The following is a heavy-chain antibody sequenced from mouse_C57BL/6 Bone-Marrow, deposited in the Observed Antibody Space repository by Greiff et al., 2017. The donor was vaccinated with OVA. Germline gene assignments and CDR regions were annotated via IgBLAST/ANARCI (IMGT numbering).Heavy chain of an antibody. J-gene: IGHJ4*01. CDR1: GFTFSSYG. CDR2: ISSGGSYT. Sequence: EVMLVESGGDLVKPGGSLKLSCAASGFTFSSYGMSWVRQTPDKRLEWVATISSGGSYTYYPDSVKGRFTISRDNAKNTLYLQMSSLKSEDTAMYYCARRSITTVRGYAMDYWGQGTSVTVSS. V-gene: IGHV5-6*02. D-gene: IGHD1-1*01. CDR3: ARRSITTVRGYAMDY.